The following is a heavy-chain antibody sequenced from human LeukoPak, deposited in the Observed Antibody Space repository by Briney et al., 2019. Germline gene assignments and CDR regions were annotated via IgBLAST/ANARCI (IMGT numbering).Heavy chain of an antibody. Sequence: GGSLRLSCAASGFTFSSYWMHWVRHAPGKGLVWVSRINSDGSSTIYADSVKGRFTISRDSAKNTLYVQMNSLRAEDTAVYYCARDRRAVAKNWFDPWGQGTLVTVSS. J-gene: IGHJ5*02. CDR3: ARDRRAVAKNWFDP. V-gene: IGHV3-74*01. D-gene: IGHD6-19*01. CDR1: GFTFSSYW. CDR2: INSDGSST.